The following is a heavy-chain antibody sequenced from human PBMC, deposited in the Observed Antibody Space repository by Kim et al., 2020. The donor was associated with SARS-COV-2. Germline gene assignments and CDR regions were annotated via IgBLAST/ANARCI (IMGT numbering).Heavy chain of an antibody. J-gene: IGHJ6*02. V-gene: IGHV5-10-1*01. CDR1: GYSFTSYW. D-gene: IGHD3-10*01. Sequence: GESLKISCKGSGYSFTSYWISWVRQMPGKGLEWMGRIDPSDSYTNYSPSFQGHVTISADKSISTAYLQWSSPKASDTAMYYCARSYYGSGSYYNPSAHFGDYYYYGMDVWGQGTTVTVSS. CDR3: ARSYYGSGSYYNPSAHFGDYYYYGMDV. CDR2: IDPSDSYT.